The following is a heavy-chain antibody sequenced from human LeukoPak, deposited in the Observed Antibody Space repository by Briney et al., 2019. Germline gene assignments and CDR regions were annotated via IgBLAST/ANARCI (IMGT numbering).Heavy chain of an antibody. CDR3: ARDLRRRVTAIGYGPREYYYYMDV. CDR2: MYTSGST. CDR1: GGSFSGYS. D-gene: IGHD2-21*02. V-gene: IGHV4-4*07. Sequence: SETLSLTCAVHGGSFSGYSWSWIRQPAVKGLEWIGRMYTSGSTKYNPSLKSRVTMSVDTSKNQFSLKLSSVTAADTAVYYCARDLRRRVTAIGYGPREYYYYMDVWGKGTTVTISS. J-gene: IGHJ6*03.